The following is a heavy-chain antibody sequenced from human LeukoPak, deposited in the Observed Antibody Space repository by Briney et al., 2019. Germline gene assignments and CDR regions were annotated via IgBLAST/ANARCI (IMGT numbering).Heavy chain of an antibody. CDR1: GGSISSGSYY. CDR2: IYTSGST. Sequence: SETLSLTCTVPGGSISSGSYYWSWIRQPAGKGLEWIGRIYTSGSTNYNPSLKSRVTISVDTSKNQFSLKLSSVTAADTAVYYCARNLKRIMITFGNPDDAFDIWGQGTMVTVSS. V-gene: IGHV4-61*02. D-gene: IGHD3-16*01. J-gene: IGHJ3*02. CDR3: ARNLKRIMITFGNPDDAFDI.